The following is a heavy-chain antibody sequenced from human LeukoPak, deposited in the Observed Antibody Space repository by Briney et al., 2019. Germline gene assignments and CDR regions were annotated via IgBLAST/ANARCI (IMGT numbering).Heavy chain of an antibody. V-gene: IGHV3-30*04. CDR3: AREGQQLVRRGWLDP. CDR2: ISYDGSNK. D-gene: IGHD6-13*01. CDR1: GYTFTSYA. Sequence: SCKASGYTFTSYAMHWVRQAPGKGLEWVAVISYDGSNKYYADSVKGRFTISRDNSKNTLYLQMNSLRAEDTAVYYCAREGQQLVRRGWLDPWGQGTLVTVSS. J-gene: IGHJ5*02.